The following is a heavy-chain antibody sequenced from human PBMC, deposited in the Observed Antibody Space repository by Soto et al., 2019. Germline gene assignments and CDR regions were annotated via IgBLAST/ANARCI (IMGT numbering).Heavy chain of an antibody. V-gene: IGHV4-39*07. CDR2: IYYSGST. J-gene: IGHJ6*02. CDR3: AKMTTVRNYGMDV. CDR1: GGSISSSSYY. D-gene: IGHD4-17*01. Sequence: SETLSLTCTVSGGSISSSSYYWGWIRQPPGKGLEWIGSIYYSGSTYYNPSLKSRVTISVDTSKNQFSLKLSSVTAADTAVYYCAKMTTVRNYGMDVWGQGTTVTVSS.